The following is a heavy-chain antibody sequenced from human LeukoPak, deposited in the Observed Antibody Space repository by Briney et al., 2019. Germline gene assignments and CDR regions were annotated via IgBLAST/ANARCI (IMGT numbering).Heavy chain of an antibody. CDR3: ARGTSGYSYGTRDY. V-gene: IGHV4-34*01. CDR2: INHSGST. CDR1: GGSFSGYY. D-gene: IGHD5-18*01. Sequence: KPSETLSLTCAVYGGSFSGYYWSWLRQPPGKGLEWIGEINHSGSTNYNPSLKSRVTISVDTSKNQFSPKLSSVTAADTAVYYCARGTSGYSYGTRDYWGQGTLVTVSS. J-gene: IGHJ4*02.